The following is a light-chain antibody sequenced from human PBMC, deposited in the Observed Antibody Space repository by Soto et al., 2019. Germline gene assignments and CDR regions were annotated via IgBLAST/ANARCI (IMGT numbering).Light chain of an antibody. J-gene: IGKJ2*01. V-gene: IGKV1-39*01. CDR3: QQSFSNPYT. CDR1: QSIRSY. CDR2: AAS. Sequence: DIQMTQSPSSLSASVGDRVTITCRASQSIRSYLNWYQQKPGKAPKLLIYAASRLQSGVPSRFGGSGSGADFTLTISSLQPEDFATYFCQQSFSNPYTFGQGTKLEIK.